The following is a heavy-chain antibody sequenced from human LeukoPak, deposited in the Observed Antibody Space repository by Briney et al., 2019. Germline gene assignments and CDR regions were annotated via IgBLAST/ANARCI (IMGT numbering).Heavy chain of an antibody. CDR1: GGSFSGYY. D-gene: IGHD3-22*01. CDR3: ARDSYYYDSSGYLDY. Sequence: SETLSLTCAVYGGSFSGYYWSWIRQPPGKGLEWIGEINHSGSTNYNPSLKSRVTISVDTSKNQFSLKLSSVTAADTAVYYCARDSYYYDSSGYLDYWGRGTLVTVSS. CDR2: INHSGST. V-gene: IGHV4-34*01. J-gene: IGHJ4*02.